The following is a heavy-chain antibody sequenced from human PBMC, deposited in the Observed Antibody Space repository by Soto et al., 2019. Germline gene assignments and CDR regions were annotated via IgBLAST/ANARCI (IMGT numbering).Heavy chain of an antibody. J-gene: IGHJ4*02. CDR3: ARDLSGSGD. V-gene: IGHV3-30-3*01. CDR1: GFAFSSYA. Sequence: QVQLVESGGGVVQPGRSLRLSCAASGFAFSSYAMHWVRQAPGKGLGWVAVISYDGSNKYYADSVKGRFTISRDNSKNTLYLQMKSLRAEDTAVYYCARDLSGSGDWGQGTLVTVSS. CDR2: ISYDGSNK. D-gene: IGHD3-10*01.